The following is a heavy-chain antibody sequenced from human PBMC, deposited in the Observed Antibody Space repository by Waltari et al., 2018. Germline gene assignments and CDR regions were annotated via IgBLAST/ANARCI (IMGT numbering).Heavy chain of an antibody. CDR3: ARGGAYSGGDY. Sequence: EVQLVESGGGLVQPGGSLRLSCAASGFTFSSYWMTWVRQAPGKGLEGVAQIKHDGSEKYYVDSVKGRFTISRDNAKNSLYLQMNSLRAEDTAVFYCARGGAYSGGDYWGQGTLVTVSS. CDR1: GFTFSSYW. CDR2: IKHDGSEK. D-gene: IGHD2-15*01. J-gene: IGHJ4*02. V-gene: IGHV3-7*01.